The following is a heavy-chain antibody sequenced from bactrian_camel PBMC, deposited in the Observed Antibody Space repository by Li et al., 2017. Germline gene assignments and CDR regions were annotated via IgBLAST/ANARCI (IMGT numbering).Heavy chain of an antibody. D-gene: IGHD6*01. CDR3: ATGSRYGVASFYKY. CDR2: IESDGST. CDR1: GDTIGRYC. Sequence: HVQLVESGGGSVEAGGSLRLSCVASGDTIGRYCMGWFRQIPDKEREAVAGIESDGSTSYADSVKGRFTISRDNAKNTLYLQMNSLKTEDTAVYFCATGSRYGVASFYKYWGQGTQVTVS. V-gene: IGHV3S55*01. J-gene: IGHJ4*01.